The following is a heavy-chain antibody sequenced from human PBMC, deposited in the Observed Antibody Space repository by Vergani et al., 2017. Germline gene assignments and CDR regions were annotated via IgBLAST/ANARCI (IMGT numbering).Heavy chain of an antibody. D-gene: IGHD1-1*01. Sequence: EVQLVQSGAELKKPGESLKISCKASGYRFTDYWIAWVRQMPGKGLEWMGIIFPGDSDTRYGPSFQGQVTISVDKSVSTTFLQWSSLQASDTAIYYCARQGMLTGSVYSYWGQGSLVTVSS. J-gene: IGHJ4*02. CDR3: ARQGMLTGSVYSY. CDR1: GYRFTDYW. CDR2: IFPGDSDT. V-gene: IGHV5-51*01.